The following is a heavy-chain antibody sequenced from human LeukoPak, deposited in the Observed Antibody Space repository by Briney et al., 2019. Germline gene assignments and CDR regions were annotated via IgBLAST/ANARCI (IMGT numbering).Heavy chain of an antibody. CDR1: GYTFTSYD. J-gene: IGHJ4*02. CDR2: INPNSGNT. V-gene: IGHV1-8*01. Sequence: GASVKVSCKASGYTFTSYDINWVRQATGQGLEWMGWINPNSGNTGYAQKFQGRVTMTRNTSISTAYMELSSLRSEDTAVYYCARGFTMVRGGGLRYWGQGTLVTVSS. D-gene: IGHD3-10*01. CDR3: ARGFTMVRGGGLRY.